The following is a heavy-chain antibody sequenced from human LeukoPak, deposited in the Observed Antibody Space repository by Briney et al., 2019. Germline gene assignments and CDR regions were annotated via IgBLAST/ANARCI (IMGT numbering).Heavy chain of an antibody. J-gene: IGHJ6*03. CDR2: ISTSSTCT. Sequence: GGSLRLSCTPSGFTFSDYSMNWVRQAPGKGLEWVSSISTSSTCTFYADSVKGRFTISRDNRKNSLYLQMSSLTAEDTAVYYCARDASGFYLYYYMDVWGKGTTVTVSS. V-gene: IGHV3-21*01. D-gene: IGHD6-25*01. CDR3: ARDASGFYLYYYMDV. CDR1: GFTFSDYS.